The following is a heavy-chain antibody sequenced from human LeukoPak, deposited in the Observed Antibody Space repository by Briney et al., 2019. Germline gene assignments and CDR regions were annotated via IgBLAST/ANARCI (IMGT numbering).Heavy chain of an antibody. Sequence: GASVKVSCKASAYTFTAYYMHWVRQAPGQGLEWMGWINPNSGGTNYARKFQGRVTMTRDTSISTAYMELSSLKSDDTAVYYCARDRGGDSSSGYYYFDYWGQGTLVTVSS. CDR1: AYTFTAYY. CDR3: ARDRGGDSSSGYYYFDY. J-gene: IGHJ4*02. D-gene: IGHD6-13*01. V-gene: IGHV1-2*02. CDR2: INPNSGGT.